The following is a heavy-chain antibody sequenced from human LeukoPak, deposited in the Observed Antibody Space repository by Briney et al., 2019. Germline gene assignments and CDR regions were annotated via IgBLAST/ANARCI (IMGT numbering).Heavy chain of an antibody. CDR3: ARDYVWGTYS. Sequence: GGSLRLSCAASGLTVSSNYMSWVRQAPGKGLEWVSLIYTGGSAYYPDSVKGRFTISRHNSKNTLYLQMNSLRAEDTAVYYCARDYVWGTYSGGQGTLVSVPS. D-gene: IGHD3-16*01. CDR2: IYTGGSA. J-gene: IGHJ4*02. V-gene: IGHV3-53*04. CDR1: GLTVSSNY.